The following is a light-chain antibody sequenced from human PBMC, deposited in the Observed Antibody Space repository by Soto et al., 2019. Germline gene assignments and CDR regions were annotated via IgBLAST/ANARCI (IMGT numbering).Light chain of an antibody. CDR3: QQYNNWWT. Sequence: EIVLTQSPGTLSLSPGERATLSCRASQSVSSYYLAWYQQKPGQAPRLLIYGASTRATGIPARFSGSGSGTEFTLTISSLQSEDFAVYYCQQYNNWWTFGQGTKVDIK. CDR2: GAS. J-gene: IGKJ1*01. V-gene: IGKV3-15*01. CDR1: QSVSSY.